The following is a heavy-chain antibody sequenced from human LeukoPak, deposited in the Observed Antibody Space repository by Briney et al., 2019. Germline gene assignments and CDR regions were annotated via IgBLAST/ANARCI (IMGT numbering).Heavy chain of an antibody. V-gene: IGHV4-59*01. CDR1: GGSISTYY. J-gene: IGHJ6*02. CDR2: IHYSGST. Sequence: PSETLSLTCTVSGGSISTYYWSWIRQPPGKGLAWIGYIHYSGSTNYNPSLKSRVTISVDTSKNQFSLKLSSVTAADTAVYYCARDPLGIAVAGLPPIYYGMDVWGQGTTVTVSS. D-gene: IGHD6-19*01. CDR3: ARDPLGIAVAGLPPIYYGMDV.